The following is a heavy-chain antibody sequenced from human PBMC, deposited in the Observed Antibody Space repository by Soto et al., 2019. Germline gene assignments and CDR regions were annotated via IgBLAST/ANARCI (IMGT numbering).Heavy chain of an antibody. CDR1: GYTFTSYG. V-gene: IGHV1-18*01. CDR3: ARVQSGDDFAY. Sequence: QVQLVQSGAEVKKPGASVKVSCKASGYTFTSYGINWVRQAPGQGLEWMGWISANTGNTHYAQRVQGRVTMTTDTSTSTAYMELRSLRSDDTAVYYCARVQSGDDFAYWGQGTLVTVSS. D-gene: IGHD5-12*01. CDR2: ISANTGNT. J-gene: IGHJ4*02.